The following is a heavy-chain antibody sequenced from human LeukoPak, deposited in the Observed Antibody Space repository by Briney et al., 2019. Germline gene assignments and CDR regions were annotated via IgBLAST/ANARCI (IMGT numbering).Heavy chain of an antibody. CDR3: ARGTLRYFDWSPGGWFDP. V-gene: IGHV4-34*01. Sequence: SETLSLTCAVYGGSFSVYYWSWIRQPPGKGLEWIGEINHSGSTNYNPPLKSRVTISVDTSKNQFSLKLSSVTAADTAVYYCARGTLRYFDWSPGGWFDPWGQGTLVTVSS. D-gene: IGHD3-9*01. CDR1: GGSFSVYY. J-gene: IGHJ5*02. CDR2: INHSGST.